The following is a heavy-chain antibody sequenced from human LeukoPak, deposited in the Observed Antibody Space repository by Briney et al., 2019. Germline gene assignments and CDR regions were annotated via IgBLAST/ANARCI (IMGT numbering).Heavy chain of an antibody. Sequence: ASVKVSCKASGYTFTSYGISWVRQAPGQGLEWMGWISAYNGSTNYAQKLQGRVTMTTDTSTSTAYMELRSLRSDDTAVYYCARVFGALYCSSTSCPYYFDYWGQGTLVTVSS. J-gene: IGHJ4*02. V-gene: IGHV1-18*01. CDR3: ARVFGALYCSSTSCPYYFDY. CDR2: ISAYNGST. CDR1: GYTFTSYG. D-gene: IGHD2-2*01.